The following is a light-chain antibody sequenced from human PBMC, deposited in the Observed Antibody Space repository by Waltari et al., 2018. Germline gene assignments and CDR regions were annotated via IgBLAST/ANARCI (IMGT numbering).Light chain of an antibody. Sequence: QSVLTQPPSVSAAPGQRVTISCSGGHSTIGHNYVSWYRQFPGTAPKLLIYEDSERPSGVPGRFSGSKSGTSATLDITGLQAGDEADYYCGTWDSSLSGAVFGGGTHLTVL. J-gene: IGLJ7*01. CDR2: EDS. V-gene: IGLV1-51*02. CDR1: HSTIGHNY. CDR3: GTWDSSLSGAV.